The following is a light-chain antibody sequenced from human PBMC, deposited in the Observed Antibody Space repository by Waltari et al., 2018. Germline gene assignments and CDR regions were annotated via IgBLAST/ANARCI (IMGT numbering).Light chain of an antibody. Sequence: EIVLTQSPGTLSLSPGERASLSCRASQDVNSNYLAWYQQKPGQAPRLLIYGASSRATGILDRFSGSGSGTDFTFTIRRLEPEDFAVYYCQKYGRSPRTFGQGTKVEIK. J-gene: IGKJ1*01. CDR2: GAS. CDR3: QKYGRSPRT. CDR1: QDVNSNY. V-gene: IGKV3-20*01.